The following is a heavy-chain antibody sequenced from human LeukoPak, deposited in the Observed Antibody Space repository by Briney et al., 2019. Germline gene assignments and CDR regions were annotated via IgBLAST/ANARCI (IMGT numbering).Heavy chain of an antibody. Sequence: PSETLSLTCAVYGGSFSGYYWNWIRQPPGKGLEWIGEINHSGSTNYNPSLKSRVTISVDTSKNQFSLKLSSVTAADTAVYYCARGLSGSYYGWSYYYYYMDVWGKGTTVTVSS. D-gene: IGHD1-26*01. V-gene: IGHV4-34*01. CDR1: GGSFSGYY. CDR3: ARGLSGSYYGWSYYYYYMDV. J-gene: IGHJ6*03. CDR2: INHSGST.